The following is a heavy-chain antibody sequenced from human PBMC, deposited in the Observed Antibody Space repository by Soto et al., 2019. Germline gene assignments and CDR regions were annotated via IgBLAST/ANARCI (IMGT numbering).Heavy chain of an antibody. CDR3: AKDRRISMVRGYYFEY. CDR1: GLTFTSYA. CDR2: LSGSGGTT. D-gene: IGHD3-10*01. V-gene: IGHV3-23*01. J-gene: IGHJ4*02. Sequence: EVQLLASGGGLVHPGGSLRLSCAASGLTFTSYAMSWVRQAPGKGLEWVSGLSGSGGTTYYADSVKGRFTIARDNSKNTLYLQMAGLRAEDTAVYYCAKDRRISMVRGYYFEYWGQGTRVTFSS.